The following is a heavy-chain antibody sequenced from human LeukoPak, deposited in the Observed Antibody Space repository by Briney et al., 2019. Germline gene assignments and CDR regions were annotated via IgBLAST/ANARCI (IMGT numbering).Heavy chain of an antibody. J-gene: IGHJ6*03. CDR1: GFTFSDYY. V-gene: IGHV3-11*04. Sequence: GGSLRLSCAASGFTFSDYYMSWIRQAPGKGLEWVSYISTSGSTIYYAGSVKGRFTISRDKATNSLYIYMYRPREPNTAVYYRARCYDCSGYDSIYHMDVWGKGTTVTVS. CDR2: ISTSGSTI. CDR3: ARCYDCSGYDSIYHMDV. D-gene: IGHD3-22*01.